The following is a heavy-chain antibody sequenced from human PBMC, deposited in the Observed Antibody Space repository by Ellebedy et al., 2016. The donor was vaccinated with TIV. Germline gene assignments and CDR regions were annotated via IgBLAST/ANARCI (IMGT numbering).Heavy chain of an antibody. CDR2: IKQDGSEK. Sequence: GESLKISCAASGFTFSSNWMSWVRQTPGKGLEWVAYIKQDGSEKYYVDSEKGRFTISRDNAKNSLYLQMNSLRAEDTAVYYCARGRSFNWGQGTLVTVSS. CDR1: GFTFSSNW. J-gene: IGHJ4*02. D-gene: IGHD3-10*01. V-gene: IGHV3-7*03. CDR3: ARGRSFN.